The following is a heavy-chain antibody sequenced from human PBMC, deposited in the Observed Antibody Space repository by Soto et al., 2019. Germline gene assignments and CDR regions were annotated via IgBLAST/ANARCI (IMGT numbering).Heavy chain of an antibody. CDR3: AREPWGNRAFDY. J-gene: IGHJ4*02. CDR1: GLTFSSYG. CDR2: IWYDGSNK. D-gene: IGHD3-16*01. V-gene: IGHV3-33*01. Sequence: GGSLRLSCAASGLTFSSYGMHWVRQAPGKGLEWVAVIWYDGSNKYYADSVKGRFTISRDNSKNTLYLQMNSLRAEDTAVYYCAREPWGNRAFDYWGQGTLVTVSS.